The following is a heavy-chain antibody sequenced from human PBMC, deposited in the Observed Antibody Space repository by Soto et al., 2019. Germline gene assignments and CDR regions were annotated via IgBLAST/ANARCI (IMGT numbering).Heavy chain of an antibody. J-gene: IGHJ4*02. CDR2: ISGSGGST. Sequence: PGGSLRLSCAASGFTFSSYAMSWVRQAPGKGLEWVSAISGSGGSTYYADSVKGRFTISRDSSKNTLYLQMNSLRAEDTAVYYCAKGESSIAARHYFDYWGQGTLVTVSS. V-gene: IGHV3-23*01. CDR1: GFTFSSYA. D-gene: IGHD6-6*01. CDR3: AKGESSIAARHYFDY.